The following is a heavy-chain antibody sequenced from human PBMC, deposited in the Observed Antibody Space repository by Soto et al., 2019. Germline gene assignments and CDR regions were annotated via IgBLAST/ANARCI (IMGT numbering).Heavy chain of an antibody. J-gene: IGHJ5*02. D-gene: IGHD3-9*01. V-gene: IGHV1-46*01. Sequence: ASVKVSCKASGYTFTSYYMHWVRQAPGQGLEWMGIINPSGGSTSYAQKFQGRVTMTRDTSTSTVYMELSSLRSEDTAVYYCARDGVQYFDWPKRDGWFDPWGQGTLVTVSS. CDR2: INPSGGST. CDR1: GYTFTSYY. CDR3: ARDGVQYFDWPKRDGWFDP.